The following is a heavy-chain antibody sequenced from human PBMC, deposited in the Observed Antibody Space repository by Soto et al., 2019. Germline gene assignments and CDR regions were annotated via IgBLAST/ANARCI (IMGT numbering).Heavy chain of an antibody. CDR2: LYSGGST. CDR1: GFTVSSNY. D-gene: IGHD3-3*02. J-gene: IGHJ1*01. Sequence: EVQLVESEGDLVQPGGSLRLSCAASGFTVSSNYMTWVRQAPGKGLEWVSILYSGGSTYYADSVKGRFTISRHNSKNTVYLQMDSLRTEDTAVYYCATGAFCCYQHWGQGTLVTVSS. CDR3: ATGAFCCYQH. V-gene: IGHV3-53*04.